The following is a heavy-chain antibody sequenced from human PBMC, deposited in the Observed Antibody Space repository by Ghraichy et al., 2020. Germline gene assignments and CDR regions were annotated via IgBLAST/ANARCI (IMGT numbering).Heavy chain of an antibody. CDR3: ARDQKVRRYAFDI. D-gene: IGHD2-2*01. CDR1: GGSTSNSSYY. CDR2: IYYSGST. Sequence: SETLSLTCTVSGGSTSNSSYYWGWIRRPPGKGLEWIGSIYYSGSTYYNPSLKSRVAISVDTSKNQFSLKLSSVTAADTAVYYCARDQKVRRYAFDIWGQGTMVTVSS. V-gene: IGHV4-39*07. J-gene: IGHJ3*02.